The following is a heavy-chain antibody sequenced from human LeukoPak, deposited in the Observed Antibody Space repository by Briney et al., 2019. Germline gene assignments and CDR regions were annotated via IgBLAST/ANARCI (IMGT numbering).Heavy chain of an antibody. CDR2: INHSGRT. CDR1: GGSLSGSH. D-gene: IGHD2-2*01. CDR3: ARDPCSSINCPLRF. Sequence: PSETLSLTCAVSGGSLSGSHCTWVRQSPGEGLEWIGEINHSGRTNYNPSLQSRVTISLDTTRSQFSLILRSVTAADTAVNYCARDPCSSINCPLRFWGQGTLVTVSS. J-gene: IGHJ4*02. V-gene: IGHV4-34*01.